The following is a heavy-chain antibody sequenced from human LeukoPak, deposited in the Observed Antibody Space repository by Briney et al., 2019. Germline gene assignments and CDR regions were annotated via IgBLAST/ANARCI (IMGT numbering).Heavy chain of an antibody. Sequence: GGSLRLSCAASGFTFSSYEMNWVRQAPGKGLEWVSYISSSGTTIYYADSVKGRFTISRDNAKNSLYLQMNSLRAEDTAVYYCAGRASYDILTGYYRSWGQGTLVTVSS. CDR1: GFTFSSYE. CDR3: AGRASYDILTGYYRS. D-gene: IGHD3-9*01. CDR2: ISSSGTTI. V-gene: IGHV3-48*03. J-gene: IGHJ5*02.